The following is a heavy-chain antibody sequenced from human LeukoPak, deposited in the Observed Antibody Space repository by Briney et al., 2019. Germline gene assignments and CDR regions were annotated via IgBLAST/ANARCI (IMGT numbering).Heavy chain of an antibody. J-gene: IGHJ4*02. Sequence: GGSLRLSCAASGFTFNSYWMSWVRQAPGKGLEWVANIDPDGSEKQYGDSVKGRFTTSRDNAKNSLYLQMNSLRAEDTAIYYCERIYYFGDNNWRYFDNWGQGTLVTVSS. CDR2: IDPDGSEK. V-gene: IGHV3-7*01. D-gene: IGHD3-10*01. CDR1: GFTFNSYW. CDR3: ERIYYFGDNNWRYFDN.